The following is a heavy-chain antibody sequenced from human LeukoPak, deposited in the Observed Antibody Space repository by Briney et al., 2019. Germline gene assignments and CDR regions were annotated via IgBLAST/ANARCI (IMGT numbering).Heavy chain of an antibody. V-gene: IGHV3-23*01. CDR3: SKKIPTSFDP. J-gene: IGHJ5*02. CDR1: GITFSSYA. Sequence: PGGSLRLSCAASGITFSSYAMSWVRQAPGKGLEWVSGISDSGGNTYYAGSVKGRFTISRDNSKNMLYLQMNSLRAEDTAVYYCSKKIPTSFDPWGQGTLVTVSS. CDR2: ISDSGGNT.